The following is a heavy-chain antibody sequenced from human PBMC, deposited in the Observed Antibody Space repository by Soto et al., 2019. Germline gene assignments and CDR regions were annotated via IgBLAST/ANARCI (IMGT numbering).Heavy chain of an antibody. V-gene: IGHV3-23*01. CDR3: AKDRDDFWSGYSDY. CDR1: GFTFSSYA. Sequence: LRLSCAASGFTFSSYAMSWVRQAPGKGLEWVSAISGSGGSTYYADSVKGRFTISRDNSKNTLYLQMNSLRAEDTAVYYCAKDRDDFWSGYSDYWGQGTLVTVSS. D-gene: IGHD3-3*01. CDR2: ISGSGGST. J-gene: IGHJ4*02.